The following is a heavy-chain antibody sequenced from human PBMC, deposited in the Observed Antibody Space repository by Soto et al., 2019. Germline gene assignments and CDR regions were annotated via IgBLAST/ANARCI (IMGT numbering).Heavy chain of an antibody. CDR2: INHSGST. D-gene: IGHD4-17*01. J-gene: IGHJ5*02. V-gene: IGHV4-34*01. Sequence: SDTLSLTCAVYGVSFSGYYWSWILQPPGKGLEWIGEINHSGSTNYNPSLKSRVTISVDTSKNQFSLKLSSVTAADTAVYYCARGGLLPRLVYGDYRNWFDPWGQGTLVTVSS. CDR1: GVSFSGYY. CDR3: ARGGLLPRLVYGDYRNWFDP.